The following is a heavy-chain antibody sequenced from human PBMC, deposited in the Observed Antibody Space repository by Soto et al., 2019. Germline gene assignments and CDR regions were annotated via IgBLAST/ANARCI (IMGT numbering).Heavy chain of an antibody. V-gene: IGHV4-59*08. CDR3: ARHPYYHSSWYLFDY. CDR2: VYYTGIT. D-gene: IGHD3-22*01. Sequence: WCRLDPGKGLEWIGYVYYTGITNYNPSLKSRVTISVDTSKNQFSLKVSSVTAAYTAVYYCARHPYYHSSWYLFDYSGHGALLSI. J-gene: IGHJ4*01.